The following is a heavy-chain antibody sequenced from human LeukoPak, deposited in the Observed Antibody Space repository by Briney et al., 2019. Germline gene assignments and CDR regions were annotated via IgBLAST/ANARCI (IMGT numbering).Heavy chain of an antibody. J-gene: IGHJ4*02. Sequence: GASVKVSCKASGYTFTSYDINWVRQATGQGLEWMGWMNPNSGNTGYAQKFQGRVTMTRNTSISTAYMKLSSLRSEDTAVYYCARGIGYCSSTSCYTDYWGQGTLVTVSS. CDR2: MNPNSGNT. CDR1: GYTFTSYD. D-gene: IGHD2-2*02. V-gene: IGHV1-8*01. CDR3: ARGIGYCSSTSCYTDY.